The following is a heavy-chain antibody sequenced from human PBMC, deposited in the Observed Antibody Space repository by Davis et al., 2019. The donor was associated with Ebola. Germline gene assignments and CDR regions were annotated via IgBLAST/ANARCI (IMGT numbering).Heavy chain of an antibody. Sequence: GESLKISCKGSGYIFANYWIAWVRQAPGQGLEWMGIINPSGGSTSYAQKFQGGVTMTRDTSTSTVYMELSSLRSEDTAVYYCARGGGIAAANLDYWGQGTLVTVSS. J-gene: IGHJ4*02. CDR2: INPSGGST. CDR3: ARGGGIAAANLDY. CDR1: GYIFANYW. D-gene: IGHD6-13*01. V-gene: IGHV1-46*01.